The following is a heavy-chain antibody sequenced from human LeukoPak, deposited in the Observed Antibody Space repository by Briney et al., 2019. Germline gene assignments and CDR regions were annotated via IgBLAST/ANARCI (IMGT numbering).Heavy chain of an antibody. D-gene: IGHD1-26*01. CDR1: GFTFSGYW. Sequence: GGSLRLSCAASGFTFSGYWMHWVRQAPGKGLVWVSRIHSDGSITNYADSVKGRFAISRDNAKNTLYLQMNSLRAEDTAVYYCARGPVPHPVGATYYFDYWGQGTLVTVSS. V-gene: IGHV3-74*01. J-gene: IGHJ4*02. CDR3: ARGPVPHPVGATYYFDY. CDR2: IHSDGSIT.